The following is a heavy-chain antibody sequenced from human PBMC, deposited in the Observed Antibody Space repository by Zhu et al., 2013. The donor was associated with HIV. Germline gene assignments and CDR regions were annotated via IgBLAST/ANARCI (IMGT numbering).Heavy chain of an antibody. CDR2: IIPIFGTA. CDR1: GGTFSSYA. D-gene: IGHD3-10*01. Sequence: QVQLVQSGAEVKKPGSSVKVSCKASGGTFSSYAISWVRQAPGQGLEWMGGIIPIFGTANYAQKFQGRVTITADESTSTAYMELSSLRSEDTAVYYCARTYYYGSGSYVVLRRGMDVWGQGTTVTVSS. CDR3: ARTYYYGSGSYVVLRRGMDV. V-gene: IGHV1-69*01. J-gene: IGHJ6*02.